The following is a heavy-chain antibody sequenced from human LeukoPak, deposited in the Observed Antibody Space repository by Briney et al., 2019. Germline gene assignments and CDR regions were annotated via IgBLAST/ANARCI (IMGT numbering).Heavy chain of an antibody. J-gene: IGHJ4*02. V-gene: IGHV3-48*03. Sequence: GGSLRLSCTASGFSISSFEMNWVRQAPGKGLEWVSDISSGGNTEYYVDSVRGRFTMSRDNAKNSLYLQMNSLRAEDTAVYYCARDRYYGDHTQVDYWGQGTLVTVSS. CDR3: ARDRYYGDHTQVDY. CDR2: ISSGGNTE. CDR1: GFSISSFE. D-gene: IGHD4-17*01.